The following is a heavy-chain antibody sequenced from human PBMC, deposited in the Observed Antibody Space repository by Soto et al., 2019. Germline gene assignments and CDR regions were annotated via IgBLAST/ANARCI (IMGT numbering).Heavy chain of an antibody. J-gene: IGHJ3*02. CDR2: ISGSGGST. Sequence: GGSLRLSCAASGFTFSSYAMSWVRQAPGKGLEWVSAISGSGGSTYYADSVKGRFTISRDNSKNTLYLQMNSLRAEDTAVYYCAKDEARVVPAAIFAFDIWGQGTMVTVSS. CDR1: GFTFSSYA. V-gene: IGHV3-23*01. D-gene: IGHD2-2*02. CDR3: AKDEARVVPAAIFAFDI.